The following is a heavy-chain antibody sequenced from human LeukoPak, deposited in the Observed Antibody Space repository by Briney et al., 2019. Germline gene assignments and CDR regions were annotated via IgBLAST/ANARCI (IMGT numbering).Heavy chain of an antibody. D-gene: IGHD1-26*01. J-gene: IGHJ6*03. CDR3: ARDSVGAPFYYYYYMDV. Sequence: PSETLSLTCTVSGGSISSYYWSWIRQPAGKGLEWIGRIYTSGSTNYNPSLKSRVTMSVDTSKNQFSLKLSSVTAADTAVYYCARDSVGAPFYYYYYMDVWGKGTTVTISS. CDR1: GGSISSYY. CDR2: IYTSGST. V-gene: IGHV4-4*07.